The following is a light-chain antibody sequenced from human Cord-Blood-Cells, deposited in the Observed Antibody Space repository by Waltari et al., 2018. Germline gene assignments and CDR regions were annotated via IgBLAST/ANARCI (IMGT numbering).Light chain of an antibody. CDR1: QSVSSSY. CDR2: GAS. J-gene: IGKJ4*01. CDR3: QQYGSSPLT. V-gene: IGKV3-20*01. Sequence: EIVLTQSPGTLSLSPGERATISCRASQSVSSSYLAWYKKKPGQAPRLLIYGASSRATGIPDRFSGSGSGTDFTLTISRLEPEDFAVYYCQQYGSSPLTFGGGTKVEIK.